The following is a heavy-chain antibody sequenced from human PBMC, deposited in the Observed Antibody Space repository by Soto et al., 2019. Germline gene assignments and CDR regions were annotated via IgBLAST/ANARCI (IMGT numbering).Heavy chain of an antibody. CDR1: GFTFSSYG. Sequence: QVQLVESGGGVVQPGRSLRLSCAASGFTFSSYGMHWVRQAPGKGLEWVAVIWYDGSNKYYADSVKGRFTISRDNSKNTLYLQMNSLRAEDTAVYYCARDQRLFWSRPTAPDYWGQGTLVTVSS. J-gene: IGHJ4*02. D-gene: IGHD3-3*01. CDR3: ARDQRLFWSRPTAPDY. V-gene: IGHV3-33*01. CDR2: IWYDGSNK.